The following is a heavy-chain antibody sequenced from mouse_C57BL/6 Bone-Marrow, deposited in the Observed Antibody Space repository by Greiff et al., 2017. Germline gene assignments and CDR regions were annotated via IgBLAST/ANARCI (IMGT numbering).Heavy chain of an antibody. CDR1: GFTFSSYG. V-gene: IGHV5-6*01. CDR3: ARLQTGTAWFAY. D-gene: IGHD4-1*01. J-gene: IGHJ3*01. CDR2: ISSGGSYT. Sequence: EVQGVESGGDLVKPGGSLKLSCAASGFTFSSYGMSWVRQTPDKRLEWVATISSGGSYTYYPDSVKGRFTISRDNAKNTLYLQMSSLKSEDTAMYYCARLQTGTAWFAYWGQGTLVTVSA.